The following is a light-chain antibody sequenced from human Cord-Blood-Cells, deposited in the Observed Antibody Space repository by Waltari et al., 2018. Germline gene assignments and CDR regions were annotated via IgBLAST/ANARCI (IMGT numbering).Light chain of an antibody. Sequence: EIVLTQSPATLSLFPGARATLPCRARQSVSRYLACYQQKPGQAPRLLIYDASNRATGIPARFSGSGSGTDFTLTISSLEPEDFAVYYCQQRSNWPPLTFGGGTKVEIK. CDR3: QQRSNWPPLT. CDR1: QSVSRY. CDR2: DAS. J-gene: IGKJ4*01. V-gene: IGKV3-11*01.